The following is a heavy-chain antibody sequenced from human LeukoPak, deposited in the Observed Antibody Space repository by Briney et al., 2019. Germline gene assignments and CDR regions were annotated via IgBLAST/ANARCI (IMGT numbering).Heavy chain of an antibody. CDR2: IYYSGST. D-gene: IGHD6-6*01. CDR1: GGSIGSSSYY. Sequence: PSETLSLTCTVSGGSIGSSSYYWGWIRQPPGKGLEWIGSIYYSGSTYYNPSLKSRVTISVDTSKNQFSLKLSSVTAADTAVYYCAREQLANYFDYWGQGTLVTVSS. V-gene: IGHV4-39*01. J-gene: IGHJ4*02. CDR3: AREQLANYFDY.